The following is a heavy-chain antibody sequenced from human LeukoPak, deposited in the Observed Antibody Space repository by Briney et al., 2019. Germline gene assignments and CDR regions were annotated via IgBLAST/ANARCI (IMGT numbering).Heavy chain of an antibody. CDR3: ARRARSSVRRLYGMDV. V-gene: IGHV4-30-2*01. CDR1: GGSISSGGYY. CDR2: IYHSGST. Sequence: SETLSLTCTVSGGSISSGGYYWSWIRQPPGKGLEWIGYIYHSGSTYYNPSLKSRVTISVDRSKNQFSLKLSSVTAADTAVYYCARRARSSVRRLYGMDVWGQGTTVTVSS. D-gene: IGHD2-2*01. J-gene: IGHJ6*02.